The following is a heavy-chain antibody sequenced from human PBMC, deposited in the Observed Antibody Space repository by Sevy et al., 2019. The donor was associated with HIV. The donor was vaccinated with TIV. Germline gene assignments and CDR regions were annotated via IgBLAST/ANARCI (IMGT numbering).Heavy chain of an antibody. V-gene: IGHV1-2*06. CDR3: AREPRHYDSSGYYYYYYGMDV. J-gene: IGHJ6*02. CDR1: GYTFTGYY. D-gene: IGHD3-22*01. Sequence: ASVKVSCKASGYTFTGYYMHRVRQAPGQGLEWMGRINPNSGGTNYAQKFQGRVTMTRDTSISTAYMELSRLRSDDTAVYYCAREPRHYDSSGYYYYYYGMDVWGQGTTVTVSS. CDR2: INPNSGGT.